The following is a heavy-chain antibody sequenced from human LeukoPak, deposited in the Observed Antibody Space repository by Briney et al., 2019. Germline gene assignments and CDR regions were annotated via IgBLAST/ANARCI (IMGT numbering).Heavy chain of an antibody. CDR3: ARGEEGGYTYGYWFDP. D-gene: IGHD5-18*01. V-gene: IGHV4-34*01. CDR1: GESFSAYS. Sequence: SETLSLTCAVYGESFSAYSWSWIRQPPGKGLEWIGVINHSGSTNYNPSLKSRVTISLDTSKNQFSLKLSSVAAADTAVYYCARGEEGGYTYGYWFDPWGQGTLVTVSS. CDR2: INHSGST. J-gene: IGHJ5*02.